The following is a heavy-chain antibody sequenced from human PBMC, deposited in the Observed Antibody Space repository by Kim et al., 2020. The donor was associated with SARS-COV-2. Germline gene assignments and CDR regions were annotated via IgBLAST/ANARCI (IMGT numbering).Heavy chain of an antibody. D-gene: IGHD3-10*01. CDR1: GGSISSYY. J-gene: IGHJ4*02. CDR2: IYYSGST. V-gene: IGHV4-59*01. CDR3: AREGRGWGTTYYFDY. Sequence: SETLSLTCTVSGGSISSYYWSWIRQPPGKGLEWIGYIYYSGSTNYNPSLKSRVTISVDTSKNQFSLKLSSVTAADTAVYYCAREGRGWGTTYYFDYWGLGTLVTVSS.